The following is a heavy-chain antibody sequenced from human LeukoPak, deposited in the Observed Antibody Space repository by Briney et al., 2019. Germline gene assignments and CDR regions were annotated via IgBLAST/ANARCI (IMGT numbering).Heavy chain of an antibody. D-gene: IGHD2-21*02. CDR1: GFTFSNYA. Sequence: GGSLRLSCAASGFTFSNYAMIWVRQAPGKGLEWVSSISGGGGSTYYAGSVKGRFTISRDNSKNTLSLQMDSLRSEDTAVYYCAKDSGVVVTAIPNYWGQGALVTVSS. CDR2: ISGGGGST. CDR3: AKDSGVVVTAIPNY. J-gene: IGHJ4*02. V-gene: IGHV3-23*01.